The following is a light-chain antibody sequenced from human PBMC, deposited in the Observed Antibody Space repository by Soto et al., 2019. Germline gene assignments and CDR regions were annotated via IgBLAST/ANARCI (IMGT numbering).Light chain of an antibody. V-gene: IGKV3-15*01. CDR3: QQHIGWPLT. CDR1: ESVSIN. CDR2: GAS. Sequence: EIVTTQSPATLSVSPGERATLSCRASESVSINLAWYQQKPGQAPTLLIYGASTRATGIPARFSGRGSGTEFTLTISSLQSEDFAVYYCQQHIGWPLTFGGGTKVDIK. J-gene: IGKJ4*01.